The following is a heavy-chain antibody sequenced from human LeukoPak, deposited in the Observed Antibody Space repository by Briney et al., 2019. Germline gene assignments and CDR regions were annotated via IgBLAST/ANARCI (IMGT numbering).Heavy chain of an antibody. CDR3: AKGCDTRCYRFTH. Sequence: GGSLRLSCAASGFTFSSYSMNWVRQAPGKGLKWVSYISSSSSTIYYADSVKGRFTISRDNAKNSLYLQMNSLRAEDTAVYYCAKGCDTRCYRFTHWGQGTLVTVSS. J-gene: IGHJ4*02. D-gene: IGHD2-2*02. V-gene: IGHV3-48*01. CDR2: ISSSSSTI. CDR1: GFTFSSYS.